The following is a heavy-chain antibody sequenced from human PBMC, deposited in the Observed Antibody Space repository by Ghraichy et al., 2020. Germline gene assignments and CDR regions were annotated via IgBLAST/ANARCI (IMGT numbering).Heavy chain of an antibody. CDR2: IYYSGST. V-gene: IGHV4-39*01. CDR1: GGSISSSRYS. J-gene: IGHJ5*02. D-gene: IGHD4-17*01. CDR3: ARTTTVTPYSWFDP. Sequence: SETLSLTCTVSGGSISSSRYSWGWIRQPPGKGLEWIGSIYYSGSTYYNPSLKSRVTISVDTSQNQFSLKLPSVTAADTAVYYCARTTTVTPYSWFDPWGQGILVTASS.